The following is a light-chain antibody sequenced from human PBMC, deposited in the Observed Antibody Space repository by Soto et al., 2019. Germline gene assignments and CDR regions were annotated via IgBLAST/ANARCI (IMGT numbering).Light chain of an antibody. V-gene: IGKV3-11*01. J-gene: IGKJ4*01. CDR1: QRVSSD. CDR3: QQRSNWPLT. CDR2: DAS. Sequence: PGERAALSCRASQRVSSDLAWYQQKAGQAPRLLIYDASHRATGIPARFSGSGSETDFTLTISTLEPEDFAVYYCQQRSNWPLTFGGGTKVETK.